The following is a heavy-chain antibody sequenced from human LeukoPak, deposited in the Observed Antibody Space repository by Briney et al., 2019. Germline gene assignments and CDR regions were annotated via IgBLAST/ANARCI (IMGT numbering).Heavy chain of an antibody. CDR3: ARHRGSSWYGIDY. V-gene: IGHV4-59*08. CDR1: GGSISSYY. Sequence: SETLSLTCTVSGGSISSYYWSWIRQPPGKGLEWIGYIYYSGSTNYNPSLKSRVTISVDTSKNQFSLKLSSATAADTAVYYCARHRGSSWYGIDYWGQGTLVTVSS. J-gene: IGHJ4*02. CDR2: IYYSGST. D-gene: IGHD6-13*01.